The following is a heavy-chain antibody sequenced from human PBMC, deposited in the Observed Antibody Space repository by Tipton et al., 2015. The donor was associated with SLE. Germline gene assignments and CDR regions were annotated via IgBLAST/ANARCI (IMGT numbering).Heavy chain of an antibody. J-gene: IGHJ1*01. CDR1: GGSISSYY. CDR3: ARSLGYCSGGSCYEYFQH. D-gene: IGHD2-15*01. CDR2: IYTSGST. V-gene: IGHV4-4*07. Sequence: TLSLTCTVSGGSISSYYWSWIRQPAGKGLEWIGRIYTSGSTNYNPSLKSRVTMSVDTSKNQFSLKLSSVTAADTAVYYCARSLGYCSGGSCYEYFQHWGQGTLVTVSS.